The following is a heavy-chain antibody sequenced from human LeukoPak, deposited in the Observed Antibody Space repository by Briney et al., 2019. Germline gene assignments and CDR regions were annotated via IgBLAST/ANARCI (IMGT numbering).Heavy chain of an antibody. Sequence: SGGSLRLSCAASGFTFSSYAMSWVRQAPGKGLEWVSAISGSGGSTYYADSVKGRFTISRDNSKNTLYLQMNSLRAEDTAVYYCARSNTYYDFWSGSPPIDYWGQGTLVTVSS. CDR1: GFTFSSYA. CDR3: ARSNTYYDFWSGSPPIDY. J-gene: IGHJ4*02. CDR2: ISGSGGST. D-gene: IGHD3-3*01. V-gene: IGHV3-23*01.